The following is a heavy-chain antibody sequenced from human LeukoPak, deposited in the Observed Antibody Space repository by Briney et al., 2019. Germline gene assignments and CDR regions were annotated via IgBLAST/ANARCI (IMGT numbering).Heavy chain of an antibody. V-gene: IGHV1-8*01. CDR3: ARGAPPFYEPGRYYYYMDV. CDR1: GYTFTSYD. Sequence: ASVKVSCKASGYTFTSYDNNWVRQATGQGLEWMGWMNPNSGNTGYAQKFQGRVTMTRNTSISTAYMELSSLRSEDTAVYYCARGAPPFYEPGRYYYYMDVWGKGTTVTVSS. D-gene: IGHD3-3*01. CDR2: MNPNSGNT. J-gene: IGHJ6*03.